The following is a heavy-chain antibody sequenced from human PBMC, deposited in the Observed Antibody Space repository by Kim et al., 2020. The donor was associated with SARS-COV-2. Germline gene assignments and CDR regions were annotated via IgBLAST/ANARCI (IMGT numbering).Heavy chain of an antibody. J-gene: IGHJ5*02. D-gene: IGHD3-3*01. Sequence: GGSLRLSCAASGFTFSSYAMSWVRQAPGKGLEWVSAISGSGGSTYYADSVKGRFTISRDNSKNTLYLQMNSLRAEDTAVYYCAKEVTIFGVVPDWFDPWGQGTLVTVSS. CDR2: ISGSGGST. CDR3: AKEVTIFGVVPDWFDP. V-gene: IGHV3-23*01. CDR1: GFTFSSYA.